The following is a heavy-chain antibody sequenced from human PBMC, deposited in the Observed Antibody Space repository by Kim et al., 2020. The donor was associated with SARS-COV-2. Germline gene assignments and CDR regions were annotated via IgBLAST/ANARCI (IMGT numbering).Heavy chain of an antibody. J-gene: IGHJ6*02. CDR2: LTGGGGRS. CDR1: GFTFTSYA. CDR3: AKMRADWATTPYFYYGMDV. Sequence: GGSLRLSCAASGFTFTSYAMTWVRQAPGKGLEWVSGLTGGGGRSYYADSVQGRFTISRDNFKSTLHLQMNSLRADDTAVYYCAKMRADWATTPYFYYGMDVWGQETTVTVSS. V-gene: IGHV3-23*01. D-gene: IGHD2-21*01.